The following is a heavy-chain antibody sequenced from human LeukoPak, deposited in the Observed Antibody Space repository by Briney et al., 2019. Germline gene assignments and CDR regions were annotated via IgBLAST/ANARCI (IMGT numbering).Heavy chain of an antibody. V-gene: IGHV3-23*01. CDR1: GFTFGDYA. D-gene: IGHD2-2*01. CDR2: ISGSGGNT. CDR3: AKRVVPATDCFDY. Sequence: PGGSLRLSCTASGFTFGDYAMSWFRQAPGKGLEWVSGISGSGGNTYYADSVKGRFTISRDNSKNTLYLQMNSLRAEDTAVYYCAKRVVPATDCFDYWGQGTLVTVSS. J-gene: IGHJ4*02.